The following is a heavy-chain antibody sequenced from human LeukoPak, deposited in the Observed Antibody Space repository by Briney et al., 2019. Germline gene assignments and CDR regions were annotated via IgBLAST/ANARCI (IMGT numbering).Heavy chain of an antibody. J-gene: IGHJ4*02. CDR2: ISYDGSNK. CDR1: GFTFSSYA. V-gene: IGHV3-30-3*01. Sequence: GRSLRLSCAASGFTFSSYAMHWVRQAPGEGLEWVAVISYDGSNKYYADSVKGRFTISRDNSKNTLYLQMNSLRAEDTAVYYCARRPPHPLPEDTFDYWGQGTLVTVSS. D-gene: IGHD2-2*01. CDR3: ARRPPHPLPEDTFDY.